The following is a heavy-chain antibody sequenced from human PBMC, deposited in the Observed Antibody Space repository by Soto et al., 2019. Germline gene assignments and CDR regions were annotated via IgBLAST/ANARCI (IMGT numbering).Heavy chain of an antibody. D-gene: IGHD1-26*01. V-gene: IGHV4-31*03. Sequence: QVQLQESGPGLVKPSQTLSLTCSVSGGSINGCGYYWTWIRQHPGKGLEWIGNIFYSGSTSYNPYLKSRLTISIDNSKTHFSLRLTSVTAADTALYYCARNSVSKKIDFWGQGTLVTVSS. J-gene: IGHJ4*02. CDR1: GGSINGCGYY. CDR3: ARNSVSKKIDF. CDR2: IFYSGST.